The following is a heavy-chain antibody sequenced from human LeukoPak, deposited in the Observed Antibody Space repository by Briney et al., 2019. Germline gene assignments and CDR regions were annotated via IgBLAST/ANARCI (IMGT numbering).Heavy chain of an antibody. J-gene: IGHJ4*02. Sequence: SETLSLTCSVSGASIFSTTFYWGWIRQPPGKGLEWIGSMYYDGSTYYNPSLKSRVSISVDTSNNQFSLKLTSVTAADTAVYFCARRSDSGSDDGEDYFDFWGQGTLVTISS. V-gene: IGHV4-39*01. CDR2: MYYDGST. D-gene: IGHD1-26*01. CDR3: ARRSDSGSDDGEDYFDF. CDR1: GASIFSTTFY.